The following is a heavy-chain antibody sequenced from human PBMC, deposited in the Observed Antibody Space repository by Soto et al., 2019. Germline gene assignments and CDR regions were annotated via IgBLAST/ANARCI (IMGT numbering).Heavy chain of an antibody. CDR2: INHSGST. J-gene: IGHJ4*02. CDR1: GGSFSGYY. D-gene: IGHD5-12*01. Sequence: QVQLQQWGAGLLKPSETLSLTCAVYGGSFSGYYWSWIRQPPGKGLGWIGEINHSGSTNYNPSLKSRVTISVDTSKNQFSLKLSSVTAADTAVYYCARAQGVATIRPHLDYWGQGTLVTVSS. CDR3: ARAQGVATIRPHLDY. V-gene: IGHV4-34*01.